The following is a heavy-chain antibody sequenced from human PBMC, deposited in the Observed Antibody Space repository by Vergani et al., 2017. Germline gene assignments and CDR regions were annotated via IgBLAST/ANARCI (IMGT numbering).Heavy chain of an antibody. J-gene: IGHJ5*02. CDR1: GASIRSSNYY. D-gene: IGHD6-19*01. Sequence: QLQLQESGPGLVKPSATLSLTCSVSGASIRSSNYYWGWIRQPPGKGLEWIASIYYSGSTYYNPSLNSRVTISVDTSKNQFSLKLSSVTAADTAVYVCARHSTVEWLVKLGWIAPWGQGILVTVSS. CDR2: IYYSGST. V-gene: IGHV4-39*01. CDR3: ARHSTVEWLVKLGWIAP.